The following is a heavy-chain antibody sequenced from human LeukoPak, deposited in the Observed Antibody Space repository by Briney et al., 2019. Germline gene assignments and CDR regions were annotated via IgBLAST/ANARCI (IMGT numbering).Heavy chain of an antibody. J-gene: IGHJ5*02. CDR1: AGSFSGDY. Sequence: PSETLSLTCAVYAGSFSGDYWSWIRQPPGQGLEWIGEINRRGSTNHNPSVKSRVTISVDTTKNQFSLKRSSVAAADTSVYYCASRILRFFGRPFDPWGQGTLVTVSS. D-gene: IGHD3-3*01. CDR2: INRRGST. V-gene: IGHV4-34*01. CDR3: ASRILRFFGRPFDP.